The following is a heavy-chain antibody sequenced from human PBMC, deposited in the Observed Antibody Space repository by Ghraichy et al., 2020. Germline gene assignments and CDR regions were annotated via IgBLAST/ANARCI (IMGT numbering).Heavy chain of an antibody. CDR2: ISAYTGNT. D-gene: IGHD6-6*01. V-gene: IGHV1-18*04. Sequence: ASVKVSCKASGYAFSSYGISWVRQAPGQRLEWMGWISAYTGNTNSAQKLQGRVTMTTDTSTSTAYVELRSLRSDDTAVYYCARDLAGSWGFDYWGQGTLVPVSS. J-gene: IGHJ4*02. CDR3: ARDLAGSWGFDY. CDR1: GYAFSSYG.